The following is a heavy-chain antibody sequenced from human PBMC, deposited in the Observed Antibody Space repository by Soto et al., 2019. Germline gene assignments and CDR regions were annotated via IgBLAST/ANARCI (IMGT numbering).Heavy chain of an antibody. V-gene: IGHV3-23*01. J-gene: IGHJ4*02. CDR2: VAAGGGHT. CDR3: ARRTSFLGAFDY. D-gene: IGHD3-16*02. CDR1: GFSFDKYA. Sequence: QLGGSLRLSCVASGFSFDKYAMAWVRQAPGKGLEWVSHVAAGGGHTYYAESVKGRFTISRDNSKNTLFLQINTLRADDTAIYFCARRTSFLGAFDYWGQGVLVTVSS.